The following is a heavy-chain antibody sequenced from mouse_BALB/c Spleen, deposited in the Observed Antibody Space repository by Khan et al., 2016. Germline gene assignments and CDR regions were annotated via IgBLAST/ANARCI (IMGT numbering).Heavy chain of an antibody. CDR3: ARGKIADDYDYTKDY. CDR1: GYVFSNYW. D-gene: IGHD2-4*01. V-gene: IGHV1-80*01. J-gene: IGHJ4*01. Sequence: QVQLQQSGAELVRPGSSVKISCKASGYVFSNYWMNWVKQRPGQGLEWIGQIYPGDGDTNYNGKFKSKATLTTDKSSSTAYMQFSSLTSEDAAVYFCARGKIADDYDYTKDYWGQGTSVTVSS. CDR2: IYPGDGDT.